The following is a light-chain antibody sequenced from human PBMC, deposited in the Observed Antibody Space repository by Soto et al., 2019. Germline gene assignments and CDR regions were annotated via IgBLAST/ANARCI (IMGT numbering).Light chain of an antibody. CDR3: QQRSNWPGT. Sequence: EIVLTQSPATLSLSPGERATLSCRASQSVSRYLAWYQQKPGQAPRLLIYDASNRATGIPARFSGSGSGTDFTLTISRLEPEDFAVYYCQQRSNWPGTFGQGTKVDIK. CDR1: QSVSRY. CDR2: DAS. V-gene: IGKV3-11*01. J-gene: IGKJ1*01.